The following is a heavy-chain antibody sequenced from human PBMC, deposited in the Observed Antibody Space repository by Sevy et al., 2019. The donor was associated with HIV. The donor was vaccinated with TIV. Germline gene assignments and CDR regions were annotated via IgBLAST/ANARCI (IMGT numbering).Heavy chain of an antibody. CDR1: GFPFNDHA. D-gene: IGHD2-21*01. CDR3: AKDINRGCDGVNCYSYYYYFYGLDV. J-gene: IGHJ6*02. V-gene: IGHV3-9*01. CDR2: VSWNSRYI. Sequence: GGSLRLSCAASGFPFNDHAMHWVRQVPGKGLEWVSGVSWNSRYIGYADSVKGRFTISRDNARHFLYLEMNSLRPEDTALYYCAKDINRGCDGVNCYSYYYYFYGLDVWGQGTTFTVSS.